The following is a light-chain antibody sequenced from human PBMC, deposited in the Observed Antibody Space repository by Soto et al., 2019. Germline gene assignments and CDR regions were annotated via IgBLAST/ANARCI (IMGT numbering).Light chain of an antibody. V-gene: IGKV1-39*01. J-gene: IGKJ2*01. CDR3: QQSYSTPPT. Sequence: DIQMTQSPSSLSASIRDRVTITCRASQSISSSLNWYQQKPGEAPMLLIYAASSLASGVPSRFSGSGFGTDFTLTISSLQPEDFATYYCQQSYSTPPTFGQGTKLEIK. CDR1: QSISSS. CDR2: AAS.